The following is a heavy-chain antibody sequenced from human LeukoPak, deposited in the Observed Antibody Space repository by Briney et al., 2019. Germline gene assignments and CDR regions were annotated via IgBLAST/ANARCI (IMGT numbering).Heavy chain of an antibody. D-gene: IGHD2-21*02. Sequence: ASVKVSCKASGGTFSSYAISWVRQAPGQGLEWMGRIIPIFGIANYAQKFQGRVTITADKSTSTAYMELSSLRSEDTAVYYCATRKCGGDCYSDYYYRMDVWGQGTTVTVSS. CDR2: IIPIFGIA. J-gene: IGHJ6*02. CDR1: GGTFSSYA. CDR3: ATRKCGGDCYSDYYYRMDV. V-gene: IGHV1-69*04.